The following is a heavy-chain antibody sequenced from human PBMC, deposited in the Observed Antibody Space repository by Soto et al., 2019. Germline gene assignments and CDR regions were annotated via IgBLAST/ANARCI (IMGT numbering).Heavy chain of an antibody. CDR1: GGSISGYY. Sequence: PSETLSLTCTVSGGSISGYYWSWIRQPPGKGLEWIGYMYNTGSTVYNPSFKSRVTISVDTSKNQVPLKMNSVTAAATAVYYFGRDLWVYCGTVCSPLDGWGRGITVTV. CDR3: GRDLWVYCGTVCSPLDG. J-gene: IGHJ6*02. V-gene: IGHV4-59*01. D-gene: IGHD2-21*02. CDR2: MYNTGST.